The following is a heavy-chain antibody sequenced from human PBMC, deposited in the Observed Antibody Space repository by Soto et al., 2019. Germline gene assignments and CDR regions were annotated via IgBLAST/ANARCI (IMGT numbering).Heavy chain of an antibody. CDR1: GFTFSNYW. CDR2: INGDASSI. CDR3: ARDRVEGYVVIPQAIDFGMDV. D-gene: IGHD3-16*02. J-gene: IGHJ6*02. Sequence: EVQLVESGGGLVQPGGSLRLSCVASGFTFSNYWMHWVRQAPGKGLVWVSRINGDASSIDYADSVRGRFTVSRDNAKNTLYLQMNSLRVEDTAVYYCARDRVEGYVVIPQAIDFGMDVWGQGTTVTVS. V-gene: IGHV3-74*01.